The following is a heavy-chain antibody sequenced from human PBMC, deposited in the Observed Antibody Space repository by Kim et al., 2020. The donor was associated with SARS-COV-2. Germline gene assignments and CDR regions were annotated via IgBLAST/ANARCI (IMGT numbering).Heavy chain of an antibody. D-gene: IGHD2-15*01. Sequence: GGSLRLSCAASGFTFSSYWMHWVRQAPGKGLVWVSRINTDGSSTNYADSVKGRFTISRDNAKNTVYLQMNSLRAEDTAVYYCARSRCSGGPCYYVDYWGQGTLVTVSS. V-gene: IGHV3-74*01. J-gene: IGHJ4*02. CDR3: ARSRCSGGPCYYVDY. CDR2: INTDGSST. CDR1: GFTFSSYW.